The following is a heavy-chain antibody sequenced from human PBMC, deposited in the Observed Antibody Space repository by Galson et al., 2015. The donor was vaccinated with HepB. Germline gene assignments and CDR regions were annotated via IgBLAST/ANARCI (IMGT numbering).Heavy chain of an antibody. V-gene: IGHV3-13*01. D-gene: IGHD6-19*01. CDR3: ARGAADSSGWKNSDY. J-gene: IGHJ4*02. Sequence: SLRLSCAAPGFTFSSHDMHWVRQAAGKGLEWVSSIGPAADSYYSGSVQGRFTISRENAKSSLYLQMNSLRAGDTAVYYCARGAADSSGWKNSDYWGQGNLVTVSA. CDR1: GFTFSSHD. CDR2: IGPAADS.